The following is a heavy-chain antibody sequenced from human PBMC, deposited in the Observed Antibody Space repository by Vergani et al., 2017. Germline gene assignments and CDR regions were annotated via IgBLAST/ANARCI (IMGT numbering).Heavy chain of an antibody. CDR3: ERGATNYYDPVNTGEFQQ. Sequence: QVQLVQSGAEVKKPGASVKVSCKASGYTFTSYDINWVRQATGQGLEWMGWMNPNSGNIGYAQKFQGRVTMTRNTSISTAYMELSSLRSENTAVYFCERGATNYYDPVNTGEFQQWGQGTLVTVSS. CDR2: MNPNSGNI. D-gene: IGHD3-22*01. J-gene: IGHJ1*01. V-gene: IGHV1-8*01. CDR1: GYTFTSYD.